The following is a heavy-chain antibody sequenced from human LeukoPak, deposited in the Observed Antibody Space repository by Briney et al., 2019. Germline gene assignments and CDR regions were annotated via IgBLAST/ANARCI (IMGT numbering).Heavy chain of an antibody. Sequence: SVKVSCKASGGTFSSYAISWVRQAPGQGLEWMGGIIPIFGTANYAQKFQGRVTITADKSTSTAYMELSSLRSEDTAVYYCARGIAAAGTLAYYYYYYYMDVWGKGTTVTVSS. J-gene: IGHJ6*03. CDR2: IIPIFGTA. V-gene: IGHV1-69*06. CDR3: ARGIAAAGTLAYYYYYYYMDV. CDR1: GGTFSSYA. D-gene: IGHD6-13*01.